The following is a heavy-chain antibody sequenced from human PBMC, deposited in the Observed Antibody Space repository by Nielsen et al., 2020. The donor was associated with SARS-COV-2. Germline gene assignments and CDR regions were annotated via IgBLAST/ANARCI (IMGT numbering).Heavy chain of an antibody. CDR2: ISNDGSST. D-gene: IGHD3-10*01. V-gene: IGHV3-11*05. J-gene: IGHJ6*02. CDR1: GFNHSHYY. CDR3: ARAFGYGMDV. Sequence: GESLKISCVASGFNHSHYYMRWIRQAPGKGLEWVSDISNDGSSTRNADSVKGRFTISRDNAKNSLYLQMNSLRAEDAAVYYCARAFGYGMDVWGQGTTVTVS.